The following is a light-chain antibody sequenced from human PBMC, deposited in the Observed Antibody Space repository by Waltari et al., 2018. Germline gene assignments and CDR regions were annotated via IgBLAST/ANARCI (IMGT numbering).Light chain of an antibody. V-gene: IGKV1-39*01. CDR1: PTVDKY. CDR3: QQSFSMPPT. CDR2: TTS. Sequence: DIQMNQSPSSPSSSSGDNVTTTCRASPTVDKYLNWYQQKPGQAPRHLIHTTSSLQGGVPARFSGSGSGSEFALTIASLQPEDSATYYCQQSFSMPPTFGGGTKVEI. J-gene: IGKJ4*01.